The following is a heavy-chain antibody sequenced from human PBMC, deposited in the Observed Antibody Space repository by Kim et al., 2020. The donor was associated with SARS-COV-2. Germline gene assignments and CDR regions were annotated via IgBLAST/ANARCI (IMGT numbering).Heavy chain of an antibody. V-gene: IGHV3-30*02. CDR3: AKWGDYYDSSGHYNWFDP. Sequence: KGRFTISRDNSKNTRYLQMNSLRAEDTAVYYCAKWGDYYDSSGHYNWFDPWGQGALVTVSS. D-gene: IGHD3-22*01. J-gene: IGHJ5*02.